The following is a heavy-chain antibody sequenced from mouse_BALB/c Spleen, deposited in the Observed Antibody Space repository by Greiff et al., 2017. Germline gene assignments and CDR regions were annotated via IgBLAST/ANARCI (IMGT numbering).Heavy chain of an antibody. CDR2: INPNNGGT. CDR1: GYTFTDYN. V-gene: IGHV1-18*01. D-gene: IGHD2-5*01. J-gene: IGHJ2*01. Sequence: EVQLQQSGPELVKPGASVKLPCKASGYTFTDYNMYWVKQSHGKSLEWIGDINPNNGGTIYNQKFKGKATLTVDKSSSTAYMQLRSLTSEDTAVYYCARLEYSNYAFDYWGQGTTLTVSS. CDR3: ARLEYSNYAFDY.